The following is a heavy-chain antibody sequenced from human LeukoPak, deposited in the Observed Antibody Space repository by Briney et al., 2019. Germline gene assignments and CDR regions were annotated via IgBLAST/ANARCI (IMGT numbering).Heavy chain of an antibody. V-gene: IGHV3-23*01. CDR1: GFTFSTYA. CDR2: ISGSGSGGKT. CDR3: AKGLPPSPYYYDSSGYYFSAFEI. D-gene: IGHD3-22*01. Sequence: PGGSLRLSCAASGFTFSTYAMSWVRQAPGEGPEWVSSISGSGSGGKTFYADSVKGRFTISRDNSKNTLCLQMKSLTAEDTAVYYCAKGLPPSPYYYDSSGYYFSAFEIWGQGTVITVSS. J-gene: IGHJ3*02.